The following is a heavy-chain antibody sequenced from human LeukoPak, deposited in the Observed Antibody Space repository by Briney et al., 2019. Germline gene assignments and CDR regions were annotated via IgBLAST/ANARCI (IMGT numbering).Heavy chain of an antibody. CDR1: GFTFSSYW. J-gene: IGHJ3*02. CDR2: INSDGGST. Sequence: GGSLRLSCAASGFTFSSYWMHWVRQAPGKGLVRVSRINSDGGSTSYADSVKGRFTISRDNAKNTLYLQMNSLRAEDTAVYYCARAPEEDYDAFDIWGQGTMVTVSS. CDR3: ARAPEEDYDAFDI. D-gene: IGHD3/OR15-3a*01. V-gene: IGHV3-74*01.